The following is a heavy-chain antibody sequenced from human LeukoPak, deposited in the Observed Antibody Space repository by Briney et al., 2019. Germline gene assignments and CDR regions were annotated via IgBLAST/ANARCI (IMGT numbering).Heavy chain of an antibody. CDR1: GFTFSSYW. J-gene: IGHJ6*03. Sequence: GGSLRLSCAASGFTFSSYWMSWVRQAPGKGLEWVANIKQDGSEKYYVDSVRGRFTISRDNAKNSLYLQMNSLRAEDTAVYYCARDEIVATTKANYYYYMDVWGKGTTVTISS. D-gene: IGHD5-12*01. V-gene: IGHV3-7*01. CDR2: IKQDGSEK. CDR3: ARDEIVATTKANYYYYMDV.